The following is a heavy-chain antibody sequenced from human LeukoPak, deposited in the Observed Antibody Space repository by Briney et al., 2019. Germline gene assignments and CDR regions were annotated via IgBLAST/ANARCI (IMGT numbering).Heavy chain of an antibody. V-gene: IGHV3-21*01. CDR2: ISSSSSYI. D-gene: IGHD2-2*01. CDR3: ARGQLLDAFDI. CDR1: GFTFSSYS. Sequence: GGSLRLSCAASGFTFSSYSMNWVRQAPGKGLEWVPSISSSSSYIYYADSVKGRFTISRDNAKNSLYLQMDSLRAEDTAVYYCARGQLLDAFDIWGQGTMVTVSS. J-gene: IGHJ3*02.